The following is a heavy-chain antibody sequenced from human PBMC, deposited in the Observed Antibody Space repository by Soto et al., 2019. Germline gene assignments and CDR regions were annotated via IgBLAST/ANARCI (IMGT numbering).Heavy chain of an antibody. CDR3: ARDTRGYGTY. CDR2: IYYSGST. D-gene: IGHD1-1*01. Sequence: PSETLSLTCTVSGGSISSGGYYWSWIRQHPGKGLEWIGYIYYSGSTYYNPSLKSRVTISVDTSKNQFSLKLSSVTAADTAVYYCARDTRGYGTYWGQGTLVTVSS. CDR1: GGSISSGGYY. J-gene: IGHJ4*02. V-gene: IGHV4-31*03.